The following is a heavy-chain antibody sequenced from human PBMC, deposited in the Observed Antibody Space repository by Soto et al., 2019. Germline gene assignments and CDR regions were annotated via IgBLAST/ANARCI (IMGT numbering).Heavy chain of an antibody. Sequence: PGGSLRLSCAASGFTFSSYSMNWVRQAPGKGLEWVSSISSSSSYIYYADSVKGRFTISRDNAKNSLYLQMNSLRAEDTAVYYCVRDPEPGYCSSTSCYLRGNWFDPWGQGTLVTVSS. D-gene: IGHD2-2*01. V-gene: IGHV3-21*01. CDR2: ISSSSSYI. J-gene: IGHJ5*02. CDR3: VRDPEPGYCSSTSCYLRGNWFDP. CDR1: GFTFSSYS.